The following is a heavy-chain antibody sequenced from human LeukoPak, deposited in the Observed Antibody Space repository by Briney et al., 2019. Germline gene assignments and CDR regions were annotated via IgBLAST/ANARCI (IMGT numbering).Heavy chain of an antibody. V-gene: IGHV4-39*01. CDR3: ARQDGDYANWFDP. Sequence: PSETLSLTCSVSGGSIGRGSYYWGWIRQSPGKGLEWIGSIYYSGSTYYNPSLKSRVTISVDTSKNQFSLKLSSVTAADTAVYYCARQDGDYANWFDPWGQGTLVTVSS. J-gene: IGHJ5*02. D-gene: IGHD4-17*01. CDR2: IYYSGST. CDR1: GGSIGRGSYY.